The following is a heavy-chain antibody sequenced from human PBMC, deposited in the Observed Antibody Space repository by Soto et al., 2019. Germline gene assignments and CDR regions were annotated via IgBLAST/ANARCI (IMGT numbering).Heavy chain of an antibody. D-gene: IGHD3-9*01. J-gene: IGHJ4*02. Sequence: EVQLLESGGTLVQPGGSLRLSCSASGFTFSNYAMSWVRQAPGKGLEWVSGIGGGGGVAYYADSVTGRSTMSRDNCKNTLDLQMDSLRAEDTAVYVCEKDVVARYDILNAYPSFDSLGQGTLVTVSS. V-gene: IGHV3-23*01. CDR1: GFTFSNYA. CDR3: EKDVVARYDILNAYPSFDS. CDR2: IGGGGGVA.